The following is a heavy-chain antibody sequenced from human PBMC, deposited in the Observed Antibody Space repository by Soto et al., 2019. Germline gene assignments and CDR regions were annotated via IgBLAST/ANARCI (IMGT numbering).Heavy chain of an antibody. J-gene: IGHJ6*02. V-gene: IGHV4-34*01. CDR2: INHSGST. CDR1: GGSFSGYY. D-gene: IGHD3-3*01. CDR3: ARGMTIFGVVLADYYGMDV. Sequence: ETLSLTCAVYGGSFSGYYWSWIRQPPGKGLEWIGEINHSGSTNYNPSLKSRVTISVDTSKNQFSLKLSSVTAADTAVYYCARGMTIFGVVLADYYGMDVWGQGTTVTVSS.